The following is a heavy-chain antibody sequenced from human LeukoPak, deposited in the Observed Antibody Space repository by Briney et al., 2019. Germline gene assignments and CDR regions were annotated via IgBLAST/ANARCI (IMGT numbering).Heavy chain of an antibody. CDR1: GGSISSSIYY. CDR3: ARDYGDCAFDS. V-gene: IGHV4-39*02. J-gene: IGHJ4*02. Sequence: PSETLSLTCSVSGGSISSSIYYWGWIRQPPGQGLDWIGNIYYSGSTYYNPSLKSRVTISVDTSKNQFSLKLTSVTAADTAVYYCARDYGDCAFDSWGQGTLVTVSS. D-gene: IGHD2-21*02. CDR2: IYYSGST.